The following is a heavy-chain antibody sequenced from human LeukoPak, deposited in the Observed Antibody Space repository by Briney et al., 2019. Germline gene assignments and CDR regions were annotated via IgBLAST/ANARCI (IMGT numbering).Heavy chain of an antibody. CDR2: ISWNSGSI. D-gene: IGHD3-16*02. CDR1: GFTFDDYA. CDR3: AKGDMITFGGVIASIDY. J-gene: IGHJ4*02. V-gene: IGHV3-9*01. Sequence: GRSLRLSCAASGFTFDDYAMHWVRQAPGKGLEWVSGISWNSGSIGYADSVKGRFTISRDNAKNSLYLQMNSLRAEDTALYYCAKGDMITFGGVIASIDYWGQGTLVTVSS.